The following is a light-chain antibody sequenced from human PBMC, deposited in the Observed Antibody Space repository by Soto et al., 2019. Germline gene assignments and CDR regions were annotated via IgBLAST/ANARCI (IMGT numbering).Light chain of an antibody. CDR2: GAS. CDR3: QQYRSSPHT. CDR1: QSVSSSY. J-gene: IGKJ2*01. V-gene: IGKV3-20*01. Sequence: EIVLTQSPGTLSLSPGERATLSCRASQSVSSSYLAWYQHKPGQAPRLLIYGASSRATGIPDRFSGSGSGTDFTLTISRLEAEDFAVYYCQQYRSSPHTFGQGTKLEIK.